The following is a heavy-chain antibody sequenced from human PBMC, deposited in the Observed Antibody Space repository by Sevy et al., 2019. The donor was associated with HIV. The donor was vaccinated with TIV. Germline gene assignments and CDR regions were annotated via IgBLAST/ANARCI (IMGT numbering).Heavy chain of an antibody. CDR2: IYYSGST. D-gene: IGHD3-3*01. CDR3: AIHSKEWLSTCFDP. J-gene: IGHJ5*02. CDR1: GGSISSSSYY. Sequence: SETLSLTCTVSGGSISSSSYYWGWIRQPPGKGLAWIGSIYYSGSTYYNPSLKSRVTISVDTSKNQFSLKLSSVTAADTAVYYCAIHSKEWLSTCFDPWGQGTLVTVSS. V-gene: IGHV4-39*01.